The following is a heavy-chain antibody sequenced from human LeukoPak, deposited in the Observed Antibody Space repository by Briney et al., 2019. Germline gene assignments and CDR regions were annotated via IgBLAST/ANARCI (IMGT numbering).Heavy chain of an antibody. D-gene: IGHD1-26*01. J-gene: IGHJ4*02. V-gene: IGHV3-53*01. CDR1: GFIVSSNY. Sequence: GGSLRLSCAASGFIVSSNYMNWVRQAPGKGLEWVSVIYSGGYTSHADSVKGRFTISRDNSKNTLYLHMNSLRAEDTAVYYCAREVLAVGAAGGGLDYWGQGTLVTVSS. CDR3: AREVLAVGAAGGGLDY. CDR2: IYSGGYT.